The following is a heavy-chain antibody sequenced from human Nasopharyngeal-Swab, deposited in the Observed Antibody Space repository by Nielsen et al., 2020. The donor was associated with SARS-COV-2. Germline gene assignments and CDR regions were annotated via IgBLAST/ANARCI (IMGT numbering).Heavy chain of an antibody. CDR3: ARDEQLAYGMDV. CDR1: GFTFSSYS. D-gene: IGHD6-6*01. J-gene: IGHJ6*02. Sequence: GGSLRLSCAASGFTFSSYSMNWVRQAPGKGLEWVSSISGSSSYIYYADSVKGRFTISRDNAKNSLYLQMNSLRAEDTAVYYCARDEQLAYGMDVWGQGTTVTVSS. V-gene: IGHV3-21*01. CDR2: ISGSSSYI.